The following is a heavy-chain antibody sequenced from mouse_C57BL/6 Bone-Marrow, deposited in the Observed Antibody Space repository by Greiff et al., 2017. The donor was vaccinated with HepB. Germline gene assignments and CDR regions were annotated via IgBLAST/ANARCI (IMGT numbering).Heavy chain of an antibody. CDR2: INPNNGGT. Sequence: EVQLQESGPELVKPGASVKMSCKASGYTFTDYNMHWVKQSHGKSLEWIGYINPNNGGTSYNQKFKGKATLTVNKSSSTAYMELRSLTSEDSAVYYCARTLYYGSSIDYWGQGTTLTVSS. V-gene: IGHV1-22*01. J-gene: IGHJ2*01. CDR3: ARTLYYGSSIDY. D-gene: IGHD1-1*01. CDR1: GYTFTDYN.